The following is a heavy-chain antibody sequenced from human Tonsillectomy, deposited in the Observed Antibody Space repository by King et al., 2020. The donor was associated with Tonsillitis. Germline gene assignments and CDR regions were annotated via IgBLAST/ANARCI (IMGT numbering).Heavy chain of an antibody. CDR2: IYTSGGT. V-gene: IGHV4-61*02. D-gene: IGHD4-17*01. J-gene: IGHJ3*02. Sequence: QLQESGPGLVKPSQTLSLTCTVSGGSISSGSYYWRWIREPAGKGLEWIGRIYTSGGTNYNPSPKSRVTMSGDTSKNQFSLKLSSVTAADTAVYYCARGMTTHAFDIWGQGTMVTVSS. CDR3: ARGMTTHAFDI. CDR1: GGSISSGSYY.